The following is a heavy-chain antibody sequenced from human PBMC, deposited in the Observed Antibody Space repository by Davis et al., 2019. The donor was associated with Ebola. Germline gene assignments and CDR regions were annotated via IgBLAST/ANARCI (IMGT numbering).Heavy chain of an antibody. CDR1: GFTFSSYA. CDR3: AKDDPPTGKFDY. V-gene: IGHV3-30*18. CDR2: ISYDGSNK. J-gene: IGHJ4*02. D-gene: IGHD3-10*01. Sequence: PGGSLRLSCAASGFTFSSYAMSWVRQAPGKGLEWVAVISYDGSNKYYADSVKGRFTISRDNSKNTLYLQMNSLRAEDTAVYYCAKDDPPTGKFDYWGQGTLVTVSS.